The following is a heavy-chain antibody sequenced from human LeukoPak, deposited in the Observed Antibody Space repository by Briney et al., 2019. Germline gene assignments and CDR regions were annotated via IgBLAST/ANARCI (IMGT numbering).Heavy chain of an antibody. J-gene: IGHJ4*02. CDR1: GYTFSNYY. Sequence: ASVKVSCKASGYTFSNYYMNWVRQAPGQGLEWMGWISAYNGNTNYAQKLQGRVTMTTDTSTSTAYMELRSLRSDDTAVYYCARVWGSGSYSFDYWGQGTLVTVSS. CDR2: ISAYNGNT. D-gene: IGHD3-10*01. CDR3: ARVWGSGSYSFDY. V-gene: IGHV1-18*04.